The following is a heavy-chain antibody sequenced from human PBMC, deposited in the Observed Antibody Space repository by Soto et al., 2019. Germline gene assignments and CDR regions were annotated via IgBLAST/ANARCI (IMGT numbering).Heavy chain of an antibody. D-gene: IGHD2-2*01. Sequence: ASVKVSCKASGYTFTGYYMHWVRQAPGQGLEWMGWINPNSGGTNYAQKFQGWVTMTRDTSISTAYMKLSRLRSDDTAVYYCARGNSVLPAASIYGMVVWCPGITLTVFS. J-gene: IGHJ6*02. CDR2: INPNSGGT. V-gene: IGHV1-2*04. CDR1: GYTFTGYY. CDR3: ARGNSVLPAASIYGMVV.